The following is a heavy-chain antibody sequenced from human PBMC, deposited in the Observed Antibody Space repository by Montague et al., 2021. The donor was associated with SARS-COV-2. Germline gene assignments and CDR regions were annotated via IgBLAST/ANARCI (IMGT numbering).Heavy chain of an antibody. CDR1: GSSISSSSYY. V-gene: IGHV4-39*01. D-gene: IGHD3-3*01. CDR3: ARHSGRDTICGMVIIPDAFDI. Sequence: SETLSLTCTVSGSSISSSSYYWGWIRQPPGKGLEWIGSIYYSGSTYYNPSLKSRVTISVDTSKNQFSLKLSSVTAADTAVYYCARHSGRDTICGMVIIPDAFDIWGQGTMVTVSS. CDR2: IYYSGST. J-gene: IGHJ3*02.